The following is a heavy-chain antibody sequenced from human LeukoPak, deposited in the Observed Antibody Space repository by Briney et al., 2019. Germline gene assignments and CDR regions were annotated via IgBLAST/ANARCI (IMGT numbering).Heavy chain of an antibody. Sequence: PGGSLRLSCAASGFTFSSYGMRWVRQAPGKGLEWVAFIRYDGSNKYYADSVKGRFTISRDNSKNTLYLQMNNVRPEDTALYYCAKDRGGYDLAALGDWGQGTLVTVSS. CDR1: GFTFSSYG. CDR3: AKDRGGYDLAALGD. D-gene: IGHD5-12*01. CDR2: IRYDGSNK. J-gene: IGHJ4*02. V-gene: IGHV3-30*02.